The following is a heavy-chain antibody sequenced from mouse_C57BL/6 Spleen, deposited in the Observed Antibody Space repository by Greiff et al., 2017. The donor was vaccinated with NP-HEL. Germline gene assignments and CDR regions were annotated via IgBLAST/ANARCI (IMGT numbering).Heavy chain of an antibody. CDR3: ARSHYGSRGDYFDY. CDR2: IYPSDSET. V-gene: IGHV1-61*01. Sequence: VQLQQPGAELVRPGSSVKLSCKASGYTFTSYWMDWVKQRPGQGLEWIGNIYPSDSETNYNQKFKDKATLTVDKSSSTAYMQLSSLTSEDSAVYYCARSHYGSRGDYFDYWGHGTTLTVSS. CDR1: GYTFTSYW. D-gene: IGHD1-1*01. J-gene: IGHJ2*01.